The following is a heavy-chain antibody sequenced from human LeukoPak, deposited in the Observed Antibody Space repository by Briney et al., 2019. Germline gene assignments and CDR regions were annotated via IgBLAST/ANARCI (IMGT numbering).Heavy chain of an antibody. CDR3: AKEIGTIFGVVIESYFDY. Sequence: GGSLRLSCAASGFTLSRNYLSWVSEAPGKGLEGVSVIYSGGSTYYSDSVKGRFTISRDHSKHTLYLQMNSLRAEDTAVYYCAKEIGTIFGVVIESYFDYWGQGTLVTVSS. CDR1: GFTLSRNY. D-gene: IGHD3-3*01. CDR2: IYSGGST. J-gene: IGHJ4*02. V-gene: IGHV3-66*01.